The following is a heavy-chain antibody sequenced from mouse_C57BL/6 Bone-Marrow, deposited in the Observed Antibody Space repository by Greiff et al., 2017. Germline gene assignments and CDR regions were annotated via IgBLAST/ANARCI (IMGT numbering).Heavy chain of an antibody. CDR1: GYTFTSYW. Sequence: VQLQQPGAELVKPGASVKLSCKASGYTFTSYWMQWVKQRPGQGLEWIGEIDPSDSYTNYNQKFKGKATLTVDTSSSTAYMQLSSLTSEDSAVYYCARGGGWAMDYWGQGTSVTVSS. CDR3: ARGGGWAMDY. V-gene: IGHV1-50*01. J-gene: IGHJ4*01. CDR2: IDPSDSYT. D-gene: IGHD2-3*01.